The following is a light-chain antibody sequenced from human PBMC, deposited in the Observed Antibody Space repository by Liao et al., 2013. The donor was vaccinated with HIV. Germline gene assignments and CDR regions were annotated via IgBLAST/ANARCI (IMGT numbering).Light chain of an antibody. Sequence: SYELTQPPSVSVAPGKTARITCGGNNIGSKSVHWYQQKPGQAPVLVIYYDSDRPSGIPERFSGSNSDNTATLIISRVEAGDEADYYCQVWDSSGDHPVFGGGTKLTVL. V-gene: IGLV3-21*04. CDR1: NIGSKS. CDR3: QVWDSSGDHPV. CDR2: YDS. J-gene: IGLJ3*02.